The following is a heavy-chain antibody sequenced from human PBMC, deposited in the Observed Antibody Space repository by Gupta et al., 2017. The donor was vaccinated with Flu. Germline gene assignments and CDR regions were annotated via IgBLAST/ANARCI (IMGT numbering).Heavy chain of an antibody. J-gene: IGHJ5*01. V-gene: IGHV4-61*07. CDR2: VFDSGDT. D-gene: IGHD1-26*01. Sequence: RQPPGQTLEWIGYVFDSGDTHYNPSLSSRVVISADTSRNRFSLYLTSVTTADTAMYYCARLRRHSGSYYWFDSWGQGTLVTVSS. CDR3: ARLRRHSGSYYWFDS.